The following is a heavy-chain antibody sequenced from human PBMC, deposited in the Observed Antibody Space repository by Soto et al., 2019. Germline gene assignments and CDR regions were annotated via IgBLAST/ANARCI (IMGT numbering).Heavy chain of an antibody. CDR3: ARERTIFGIAPGGGMDV. D-gene: IGHD3-3*01. V-gene: IGHV4-30-2*01. CDR2: VYHTGKT. CDR1: GGSISTYDYS. Sequence: QLQLQESGSGLVQPSQTLSLTCTASGGSISTYDYSWSWIRQPPGGGLEWIGSVYHTGKTYFIQSLKSRVTMSLDKSKNQFSLNLTSVTAADTALYYCARERTIFGIAPGGGMDVWGQGTTVTVSS. J-gene: IGHJ6*02.